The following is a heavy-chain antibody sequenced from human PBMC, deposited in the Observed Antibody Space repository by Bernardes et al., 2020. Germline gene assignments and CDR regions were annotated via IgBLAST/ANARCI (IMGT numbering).Heavy chain of an antibody. D-gene: IGHD3-22*01. V-gene: IGHV2-5*02. CDR1: GFSLNPSGVG. CDR2: IYWDDDK. J-gene: IGHJ3*02. CDR3: AHRVGDSSGNYFDAFDI. Sequence: SGPTLLKPTQTLTLTCTFSGFSLNPSGVGVGWIRQPPGKALEWLALIYWDDDKRYSPSLKSRLTVTKDTSKNQVVLTMTNMDPVDTATYYCAHRVGDSSGNYFDAFDIWGQGTMVSVSS.